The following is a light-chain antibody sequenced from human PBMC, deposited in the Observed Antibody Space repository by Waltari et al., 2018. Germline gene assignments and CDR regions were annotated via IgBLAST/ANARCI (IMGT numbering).Light chain of an antibody. J-gene: IGLJ3*02. CDR1: NIGSKS. CDR2: DDR. CDR3: QVWNSSPDHPGNWV. V-gene: IGLV3-21*02. Sequence: YVLTQPPSVSVAPGQTARIACGGNNIGSKSVHWYQQKSGQAPVLVVYDDRDRPSGIPERFSGSHSGNTATRTISRVEAGDEADYHCQVWNSSPDHPGNWVFGGGTKLTVL.